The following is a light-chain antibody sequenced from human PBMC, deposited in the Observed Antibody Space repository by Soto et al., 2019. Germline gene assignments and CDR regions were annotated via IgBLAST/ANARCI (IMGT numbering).Light chain of an antibody. CDR2: GIS. Sequence: EMVLTQSPATLSLSPGERVTLSCRASQSVRNSLVWYQQKAGQAPRLLLYGISYRATGVPARFSGSGSGTDFTLSISSLEPEDFAIYYCQQGSDWPPTYTFGQGTKLEIK. CDR3: QQGSDWPPTYT. CDR1: QSVRNS. J-gene: IGKJ2*01. V-gene: IGKV3-11*01.